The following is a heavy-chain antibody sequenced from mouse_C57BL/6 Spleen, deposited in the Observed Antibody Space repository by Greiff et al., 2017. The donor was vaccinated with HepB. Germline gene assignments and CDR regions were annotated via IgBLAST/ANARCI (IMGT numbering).Heavy chain of an antibody. V-gene: IGHV1-42*01. D-gene: IGHD2-4*01. J-gene: IGHJ4*01. CDR3: ERSGRDYDGRGYYAMDY. Sequence: VHVKQSGPELVKPGASVKISCKASGYSFTGYYMNWVKQSPEKSLEWIGEINPSTGGTTYNQKFKAKATLTVDKSSSTAYMQLKSLTSEDSAVYYCERSGRDYDGRGYYAMDYWGQGTSVTVSS. CDR1: GYSFTGYY. CDR2: INPSTGGT.